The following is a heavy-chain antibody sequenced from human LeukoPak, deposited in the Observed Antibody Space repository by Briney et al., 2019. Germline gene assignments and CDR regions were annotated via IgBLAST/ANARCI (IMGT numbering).Heavy chain of an antibody. CDR1: GFTFNRYG. CDR3: ATDSGYV. J-gene: IGHJ4*02. Sequence: GGSLRLSCAASGFTFNRYGMSWVRQAPGKGLEWVANIKQDGSEKYYVDSVKGRFTISRDNAKNSLYLQMNSLRAEDTAVYYCATDSGYVWGQGTLVTVSS. D-gene: IGHD5-12*01. V-gene: IGHV3-7*01. CDR2: IKQDGSEK.